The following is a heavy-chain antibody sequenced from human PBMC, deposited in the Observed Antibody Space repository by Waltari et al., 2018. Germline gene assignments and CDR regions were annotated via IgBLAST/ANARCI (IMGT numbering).Heavy chain of an antibody. Sequence: QLQLQESGPGLVKPSETLSLTCTVSGGSISSSSYYWGWIRQPPGKGLEWIGSIYYSGSTYYNPSLKSRVTISVDTSKNQFSLKLSSVTAADTAVYYCASRGIYTLYGMDVWGQGTTVTVSS. CDR1: GGSISSSSYY. CDR2: IYYSGST. D-gene: IGHD3-3*02. V-gene: IGHV4-39*07. J-gene: IGHJ6*02. CDR3: ASRGIYTLYGMDV.